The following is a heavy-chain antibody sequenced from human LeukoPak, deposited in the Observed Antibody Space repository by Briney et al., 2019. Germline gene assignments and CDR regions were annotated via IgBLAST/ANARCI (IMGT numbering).Heavy chain of an antibody. D-gene: IGHD6-19*01. Sequence: PGGSLRLSCAASGFTFSTYAMHWVRQAPGKGLEWVALISYDGSNKYYADSVRGRFTISRDNSKNTLYLLMNSLRAADTALYYCAKLLAVAATWDAFDIWGQGTMVIVSS. CDR3: AKLLAVAATWDAFDI. J-gene: IGHJ3*02. CDR2: ISYDGSNK. CDR1: GFTFSTYA. V-gene: IGHV3-30-3*02.